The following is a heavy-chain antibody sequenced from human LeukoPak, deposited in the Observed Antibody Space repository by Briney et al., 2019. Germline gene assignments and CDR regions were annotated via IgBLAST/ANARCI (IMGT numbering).Heavy chain of an antibody. D-gene: IGHD3-10*01. CDR1: GGSIRSSSYY. CDR3: ARDLDGSGSYGY. CDR2: IYYSGST. Sequence: SETLSLTCTVSGGSIRSSSYYWGWIRQPPGKGLEWIGSIYYSGSTNYNPSLRSRVTISVDTSKIQFSLKLSSVTAADTAVYYCARDLDGSGSYGYWGQGTLVTVSS. V-gene: IGHV4-39*07. J-gene: IGHJ4*02.